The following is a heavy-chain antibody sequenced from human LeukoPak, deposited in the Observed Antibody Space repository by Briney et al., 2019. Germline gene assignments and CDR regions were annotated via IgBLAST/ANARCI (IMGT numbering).Heavy chain of an antibody. V-gene: IGHV4-59*08. CDR2: IHYSGTT. CDR1: GGSINNYY. J-gene: IGHJ3*02. D-gene: IGHD1-26*01. Sequence: SETLSLTCTVSGGSINNYYWSWIRQPPGKGLEWIGYIHYSGTTNYNPSLKSRVSISVATYKNQFSLNLRSVTAAGTAVYYCARQLGQWGLLLVFDIWGPGTMVTVSS. CDR3: ARQLGQWGLLLVFDI.